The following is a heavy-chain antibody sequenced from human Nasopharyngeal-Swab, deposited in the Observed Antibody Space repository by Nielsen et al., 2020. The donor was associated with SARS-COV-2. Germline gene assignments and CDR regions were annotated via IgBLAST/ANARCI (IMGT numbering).Heavy chain of an antibody. V-gene: IGHV3-7*01. CDR3: ARDRDYAGTFDV. J-gene: IGHJ3*01. CDR1: GFTFRRYW. Sequence: GESLKISCAASGFTFRRYWMSWVRQAPGKGLEWVANIKQDGSEKYYVDSVKGRFTISRDNAKNSLYLQMNSLRAEDTAVYYCARDRDYAGTFDVWGQGTMVTVSS. CDR2: IKQDGSEK. D-gene: IGHD2-2*01.